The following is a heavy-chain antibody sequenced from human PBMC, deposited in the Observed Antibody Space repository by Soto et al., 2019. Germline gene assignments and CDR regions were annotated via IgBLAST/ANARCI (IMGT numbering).Heavy chain of an antibody. CDR3: ARGXSSWYFGIDP. Sequence: QVQLVESGGGVVQPGRSLRLSCAASGFTFSSYAMHWVRQAPGXGLEWVAVISYDGSNKYYADSVKGRFTISRDNSKNTLYLQMNSLRAEDTAVYYXARGXSSWYFGIDPWGQGTLVTVSS. D-gene: IGHD6-13*01. CDR1: GFTFSSYA. V-gene: IGHV3-30-3*01. J-gene: IGHJ5*02. CDR2: ISYDGSNK.